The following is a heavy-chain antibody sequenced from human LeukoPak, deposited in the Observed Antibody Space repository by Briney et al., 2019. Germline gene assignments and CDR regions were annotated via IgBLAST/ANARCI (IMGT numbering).Heavy chain of an antibody. J-gene: IGHJ4*02. Sequence: GSLRLSCAASGFTFSSYAMHWVRQAPGKGLEWVAVISYDGSNKYYADSVKGRFTISRDNSKNTLYLQMSSLRAEDTAIYYCASSVSSTRVDYWGQGTLVTVSS. V-gene: IGHV3-30-3*01. CDR3: ASSVSSTRVDY. D-gene: IGHD2-2*01. CDR2: ISYDGSNK. CDR1: GFTFSSYA.